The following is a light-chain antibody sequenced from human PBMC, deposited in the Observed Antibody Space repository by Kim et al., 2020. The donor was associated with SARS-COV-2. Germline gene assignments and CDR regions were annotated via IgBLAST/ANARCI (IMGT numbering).Light chain of an antibody. J-gene: IGKJ2*01. CDR3: QSYNTAPQT. CDR1: QGIRDY. V-gene: IGKV1-27*01. Sequence: DIQMTQSPSSLSASIGDRVTITCRASQGIRDYVAWYQQKPGEVPKLLIFAASTLRSGVPSRFSGGASGTEFTLTINSLQPEDVATYYCQSYNTAPQTFGQETKLEI. CDR2: AAS.